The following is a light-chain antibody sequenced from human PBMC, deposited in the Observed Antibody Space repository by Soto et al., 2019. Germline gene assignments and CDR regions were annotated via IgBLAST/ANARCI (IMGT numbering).Light chain of an antibody. Sequence: DIQMTQSPFSLSASVGERVTITCRASQSISSYLNWYQQKPGKVPKLLIYAASSLQSGVPSRFSGSGSGTDFTLTISSLQPEDFATYYCQQSYSTLITFGQGTRLEIK. J-gene: IGKJ5*01. CDR2: AAS. CDR3: QQSYSTLIT. V-gene: IGKV1-39*01. CDR1: QSISSY.